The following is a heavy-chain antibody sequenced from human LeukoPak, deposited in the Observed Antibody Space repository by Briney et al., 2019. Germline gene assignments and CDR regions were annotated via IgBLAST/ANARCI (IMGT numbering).Heavy chain of an antibody. CDR1: GFTFSSYA. V-gene: IGHV3-23*01. J-gene: IGHJ3*02. Sequence: GGSLRLSCAASGFTFSSYAMSWVRQAPGKGLEWVSAISGSGGSTYYADSVKGRFTISRDNSKNTLYLQMNSLRAEDTAVYYCAKDSGLGYCSGGSCLPDAFDIWGQGTMVTVPS. D-gene: IGHD2-15*01. CDR2: ISGSGGST. CDR3: AKDSGLGYCSGGSCLPDAFDI.